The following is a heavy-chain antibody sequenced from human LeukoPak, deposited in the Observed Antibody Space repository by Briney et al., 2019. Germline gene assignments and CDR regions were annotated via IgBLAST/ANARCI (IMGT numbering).Heavy chain of an antibody. V-gene: IGHV3-15*01. CDR2: IKSKTDGGTT. CDR3: TTDLTSVPQFDY. J-gene: IGHJ4*02. D-gene: IGHD3-9*01. Sequence: GGSLRLSCAASGFTFSNAWMSWVRQAPGKGLEWVGRIKSKTDGGTTDYAAPVKGRFTISRDDSKNTLYLQMNSLKTEDTAVYYCTTDLTSVPQFDYWGQGTLVTVSS. CDR1: GFTFSNAW.